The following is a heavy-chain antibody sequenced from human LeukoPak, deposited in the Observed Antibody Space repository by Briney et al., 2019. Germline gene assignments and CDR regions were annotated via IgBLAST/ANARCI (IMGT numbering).Heavy chain of an antibody. J-gene: IGHJ6*02. V-gene: IGHV3-30-3*01. Sequence: GGSLRLSCTASGFTFGDYAMHWVRQAPGKGLEWVAVKSYDGSNKYYADSVKGRFTISRDNSKNTLYLQMNSLRAEDTAVYYCARDRIAAAGTWGPWDYYYYGMDVWGQGTTVTISS. CDR2: KSYDGSNK. D-gene: IGHD6-13*01. CDR1: GFTFGDYA. CDR3: ARDRIAAAGTWGPWDYYYYGMDV.